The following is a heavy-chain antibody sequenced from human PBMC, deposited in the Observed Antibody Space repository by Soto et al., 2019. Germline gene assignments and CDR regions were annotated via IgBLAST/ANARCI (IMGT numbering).Heavy chain of an antibody. CDR3: AKQGGRAGGYNYGNTYFDY. J-gene: IGHJ4*02. Sequence: GGSLRLSCAATGFTFGFNALSWVRQAPGKGLEWVSSISAGGFSTNYADSVRGRFTISRDNSKNTLYLQMNSLSAEDTAVYYCAKQGGRAGGYNYGNTYFDYWGQGPRVTASS. V-gene: IGHV3-23*01. CDR1: GFTFGFNA. CDR2: ISAGGFST. D-gene: IGHD5-18*01.